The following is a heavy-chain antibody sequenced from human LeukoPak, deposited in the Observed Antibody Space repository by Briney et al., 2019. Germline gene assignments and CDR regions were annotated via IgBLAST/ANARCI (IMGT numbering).Heavy chain of an antibody. J-gene: IGHJ4*02. Sequence: KPSETLSLTCTVSGGSISSSSYYWGWIRQPPGKGLEWIGSIYYSGSTYYNPSLKSRVTISVGTSKNQFSLKLSSVTAADTAVYYCARQYYYDSSGYYPFDYWGQGTLVTVSS. CDR2: IYYSGST. CDR3: ARQYYYDSSGYYPFDY. V-gene: IGHV4-39*01. D-gene: IGHD3-22*01. CDR1: GGSISSSSYY.